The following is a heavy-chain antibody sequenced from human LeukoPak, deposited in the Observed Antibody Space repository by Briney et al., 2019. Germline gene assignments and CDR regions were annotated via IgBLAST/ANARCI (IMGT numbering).Heavy chain of an antibody. CDR1: GFTFGDYA. CDR2: IRSKAYGGTT. J-gene: IGHJ6*02. Sequence: GGSLRLSCTASGFTFGDYAMSWVRQAPGKGLEWVGFIRSKAYGGTTEYAASVKGRFTISRDDSKSIAYLQMNSLKTEDTAVYYCTTDLIYSSSWSLYGMDVWGQGTTVTVSS. CDR3: TTDLIYSSSWSLYGMDV. V-gene: IGHV3-49*04. D-gene: IGHD6-13*01.